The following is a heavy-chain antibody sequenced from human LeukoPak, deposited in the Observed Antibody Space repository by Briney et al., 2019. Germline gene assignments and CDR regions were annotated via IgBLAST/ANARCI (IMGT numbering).Heavy chain of an antibody. D-gene: IGHD5-18*01. V-gene: IGHV3-20*04. CDR2: INWNGGST. J-gene: IGHJ3*02. CDR3: ARERQHGYSYGGDAFDI. CDR1: GFTFDDYG. Sequence: GGSLRLSCAASGFTFDDYGMSWVRQAPGKGLEWVSGINWNGGSTGYADSVKGRFTISRDNAKNSLYLQMNSLRAEDTALYYCARERQHGYSYGGDAFDIWGQGTMVTVSS.